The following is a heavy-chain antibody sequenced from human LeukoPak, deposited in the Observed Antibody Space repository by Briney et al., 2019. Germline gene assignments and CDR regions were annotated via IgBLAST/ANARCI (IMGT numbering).Heavy chain of an antibody. V-gene: IGHV4-34*01. CDR2: INDRGST. CDR3: ARGGPSIAAVVTRNYFQH. J-gene: IGHJ1*01. D-gene: IGHD6-13*01. Sequence: SETLSLTCAVYGGSFSGYHWSWIRQSSEKGLEWIGEINDRGSTNYNPSLKSRVTMSLDTSKNQFSLNLSSVTAADTALYYCARGGPSIAAVVTRNYFQHWGQGTLVTVSS. CDR1: GGSFSGYH.